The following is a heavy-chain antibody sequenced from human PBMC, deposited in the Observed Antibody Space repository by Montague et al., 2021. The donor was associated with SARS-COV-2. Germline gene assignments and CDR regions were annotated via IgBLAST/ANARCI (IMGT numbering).Heavy chain of an antibody. CDR2: ISGSGGGSTK. V-gene: IGHV3-48*03. CDR3: ARDRDWDDWCGMDV. J-gene: IGHJ6*02. CDR1: GFIFSSYE. Sequence: SLRLSCAASGFIFSSYEMNWVRQAPGKGLEWISYISGSGGGSTKHYTDSVKGRFTISRDNAKNSLYLQMNSLRVEDTAIYYCARDRDWDDWCGMDVWGQGTTVTVSS. D-gene: IGHD2-21*01.